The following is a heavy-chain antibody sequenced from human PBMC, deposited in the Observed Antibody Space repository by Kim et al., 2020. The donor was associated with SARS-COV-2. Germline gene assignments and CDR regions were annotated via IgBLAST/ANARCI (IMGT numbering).Heavy chain of an antibody. V-gene: IGHV3-53*01. J-gene: IGHJ4*02. D-gene: IGHD4-17*01. CDR3: ARVLPLYGDYLDY. Sequence: FYADSVKGRFTISRDNSKNTLYLQMNSLRAEDTAVYYCARVLPLYGDYLDYWGQGTLVTVSS.